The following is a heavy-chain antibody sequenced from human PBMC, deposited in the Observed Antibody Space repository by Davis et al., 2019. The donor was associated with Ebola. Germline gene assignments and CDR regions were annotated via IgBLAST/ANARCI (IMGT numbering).Heavy chain of an antibody. Sequence: MPGGSLRLSCTVSGRSISSSSYYWGWIRQPPGKGLAWIGSIYYSGSTYYNPSLKSRVTISVDTSKNQFSLKLSSVTAADTAVYYCARGRRYSYGPPRYWGQGTLVTVSS. CDR3: ARGRRYSYGPPRY. CDR2: IYYSGST. V-gene: IGHV4-39*01. D-gene: IGHD5-18*01. CDR1: GRSISSSSYY. J-gene: IGHJ4*02.